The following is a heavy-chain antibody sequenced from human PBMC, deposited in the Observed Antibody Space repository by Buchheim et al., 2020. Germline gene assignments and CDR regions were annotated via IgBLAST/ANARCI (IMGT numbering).Heavy chain of an antibody. CDR1: GGSISSHY. V-gene: IGHV4-59*11. CDR3: AYSSGWDAEYFQH. J-gene: IGHJ1*01. CDR2: IYYSGST. Sequence: QVQLQESGPGLVKPSETLSLICTVSGGSISSHYWSWIRQPPGKGLEWIGYIYYSGSTNYNPSLKSRVTISVDTSKNQFSLKLSSVTAADTAFYYCAYSSGWDAEYFQHWGQGTL. D-gene: IGHD6-19*01.